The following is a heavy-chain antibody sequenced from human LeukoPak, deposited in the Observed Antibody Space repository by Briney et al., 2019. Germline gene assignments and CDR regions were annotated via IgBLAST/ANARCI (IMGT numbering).Heavy chain of an antibody. CDR3: AKDNSPSGDEYEDY. Sequence: GGSLRLSCAASGFTFSSCGMHWVRQAPGKGLEWVAVISYDGSNKYYADSVKGRFTISRDNSKNTLYLQMNSLRAEDTAVYYCAKDNSPSGDEYEDYWGQGTLVTVSS. D-gene: IGHD3-10*01. CDR1: GFTFSSCG. CDR2: ISYDGSNK. J-gene: IGHJ4*02. V-gene: IGHV3-30*18.